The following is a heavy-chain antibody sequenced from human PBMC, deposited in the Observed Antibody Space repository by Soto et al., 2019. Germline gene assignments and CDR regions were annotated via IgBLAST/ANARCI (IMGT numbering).Heavy chain of an antibody. CDR1: GGTFSSYA. D-gene: IGHD2-2*01. J-gene: IGHJ5*02. V-gene: IGHV1-69*01. CDR3: ARGGGEHCISTSCHNNWFDP. Sequence: QVQLVQSGAEVKKPGSSVKVSCKASGGTFSSYAISWVRQAPGQGLEWMGGIIPIFGTANYAQKFQGRVTITADESTSTAYMELSSLRSEDPAVYYCARGGGEHCISTSCHNNWFDPCGQGTLVTVSS. CDR2: IIPIFGTA.